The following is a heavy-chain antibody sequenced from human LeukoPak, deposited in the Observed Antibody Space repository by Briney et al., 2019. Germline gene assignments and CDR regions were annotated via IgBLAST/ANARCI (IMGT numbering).Heavy chain of an antibody. CDR3: AKDGASRGDYHWFDS. Sequence: GGSLRLSCAVSGFTFRSYAMNWVRQAPGKGLEWVSSLDDSGGSTYYADPVKGRFTISRDNSKNTLYLQMNSLRVEDTAVYYCAKDGASRGDYHWFDSWGQGTLVTVSS. V-gene: IGHV3-23*01. J-gene: IGHJ5*01. CDR1: GFTFRSYA. D-gene: IGHD4-17*01. CDR2: LDDSGGST.